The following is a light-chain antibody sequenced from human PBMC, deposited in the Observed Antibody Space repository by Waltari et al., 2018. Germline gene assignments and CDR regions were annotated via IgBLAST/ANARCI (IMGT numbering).Light chain of an antibody. CDR2: EAS. Sequence: DIQMTQSPSSLSASVGDRVTITCRASQDINNDLAWYQQKPGKAPKFLISEASSLQRGIPSRFSGIGSGTDFTLTISSLQSEDFGTYYCQHYFGAPFAFGGGTKVEIK. CDR3: QHYFGAPFA. J-gene: IGKJ4*01. CDR1: QDINND. V-gene: IGKV1-27*01.